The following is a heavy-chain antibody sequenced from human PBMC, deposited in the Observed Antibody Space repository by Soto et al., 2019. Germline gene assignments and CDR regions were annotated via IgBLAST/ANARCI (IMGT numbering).Heavy chain of an antibody. CDR2: INPNSGGT. Sequence: AKASRKAFGYRLTGDYMRCLRQAPGQGLEWMGWINPNSGGTNYAQKFQGWVTMTRDTSISTAYMELSRLRSDDTAVYYCAGGATTDGMDVWGQGTTVTVSS. CDR3: AGGATTDGMDV. J-gene: IGHJ6*02. CDR1: GYRLTGDY. V-gene: IGHV1-2*04. D-gene: IGHD4-17*01.